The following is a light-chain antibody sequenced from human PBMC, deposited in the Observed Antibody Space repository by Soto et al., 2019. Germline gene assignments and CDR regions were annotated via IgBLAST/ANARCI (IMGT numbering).Light chain of an antibody. CDR3: QSYDSTNHVV. CDR1: SGSIASNY. Sequence: NFMLTQPHFVSESPGETVTISCTGSSGSIASNYVQWYQQRPGSAPTTVIYEDTQTPSGVPDRFSGSIDSSSNSASLTISGLKTEDEADYYCQSYDSTNHVVFGGGTKLTVL. V-gene: IGLV6-57*02. J-gene: IGLJ2*01. CDR2: EDT.